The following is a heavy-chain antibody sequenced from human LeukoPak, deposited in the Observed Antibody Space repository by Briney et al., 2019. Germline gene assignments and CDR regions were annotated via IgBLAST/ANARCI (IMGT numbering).Heavy chain of an antibody. J-gene: IGHJ4*02. CDR1: GFTFSTYA. CDR2: ISGSGGST. D-gene: IGHD3-22*01. Sequence: EGSLRLSRAASGFTFSTYAMSWVRQAPGKGLEWVSAISGSGGSTYYADSVKGRFTISRDNSKNTLYLQMNSLRAEDTAVYYCANSRKYYDSSGYYYGGFDYWGQGTLVTVSS. V-gene: IGHV3-23*01. CDR3: ANSRKYYDSSGYYYGGFDY.